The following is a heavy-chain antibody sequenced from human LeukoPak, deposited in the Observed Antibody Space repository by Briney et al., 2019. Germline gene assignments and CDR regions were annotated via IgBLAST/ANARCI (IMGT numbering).Heavy chain of an antibody. D-gene: IGHD1-1*01. CDR3: ARDDTNSPLHY. CDR2: INPNSGVT. Sequence: GASVKVSCKASGYTFSDDYLHWVRQAPGQGLEWMGWINPNSGVTNYAQMFQGRVTMTRDTSISTGYMELSRLTSDDTAIYYCARDDTNSPLHYWGQGSLVTVSS. CDR1: GYTFSDDY. J-gene: IGHJ4*02. V-gene: IGHV1-2*02.